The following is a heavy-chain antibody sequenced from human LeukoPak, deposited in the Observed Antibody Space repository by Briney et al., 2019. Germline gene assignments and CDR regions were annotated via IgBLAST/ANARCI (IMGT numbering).Heavy chain of an antibody. CDR3: ARQGTYGSGSYYRYYYYYMDV. Sequence: SETLSLTCAVSGGSISSSNWWSWVRQPPGKGLEWIGEIYHSGSTNYNPSLKSRVTISVDKSKNQFSLKLSSVTAADTAVYYCARQGTYGSGSYYRYYYYYMDVWGKGTTVTVSS. D-gene: IGHD3-10*01. CDR1: GGSISSSNW. J-gene: IGHJ6*03. CDR2: IYHSGST. V-gene: IGHV4-4*02.